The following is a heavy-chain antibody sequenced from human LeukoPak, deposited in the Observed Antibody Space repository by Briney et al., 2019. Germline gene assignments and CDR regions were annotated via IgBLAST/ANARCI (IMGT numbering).Heavy chain of an antibody. Sequence: SETLSLTCSVSGGSISSYYWSWIRQPPGKGLEWIGYIYYSGSTNYNPSLKSRVTISVDTSKNQFSLKLSSVTAADTAVYYCARGNMVRVGGADYWGQGTLVTVSS. CDR1: GGSISSYY. V-gene: IGHV4-59*01. D-gene: IGHD3-10*01. J-gene: IGHJ4*02. CDR2: IYYSGST. CDR3: ARGNMVRVGGADY.